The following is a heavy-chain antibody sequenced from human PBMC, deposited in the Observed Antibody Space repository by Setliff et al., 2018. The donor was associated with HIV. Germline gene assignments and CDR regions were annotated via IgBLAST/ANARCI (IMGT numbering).Heavy chain of an antibody. CDR3: APRHHKYGFL. V-gene: IGHV4-39*07. J-gene: IGHJ4*02. Sequence: ASETLSLTCSVSGASISSNSYYWGWIRQPPGKGLEWVGSIYYNGNTFYNQSLQSRVTISLDTSKNQFSLGLRSVTAADTALYYCAPRHHKYGFLWGQGTLVTVSS. CDR1: GASISSNSYY. D-gene: IGHD3-10*01. CDR2: IYYNGNT.